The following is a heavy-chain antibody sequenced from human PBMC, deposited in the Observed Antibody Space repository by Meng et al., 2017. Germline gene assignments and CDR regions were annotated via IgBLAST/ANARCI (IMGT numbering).Heavy chain of an antibody. D-gene: IGHD7-27*01. CDR3: ASNDGTGDRTGGDY. J-gene: IGHJ4*02. CDR2: IIPIFGTA. CDR1: GGTFSSYA. Sequence: QVQVLQTGAEVKRPGSSVKVSCKASGGTFSSYAISWVRQAPGQGLEWMGGIIPIFGTANYAQKFQGRVTITADESTSTAYMELSSLRSEDTAVYYCASNDGTGDRTGGDYWGQGTLVTVSS. V-gene: IGHV1-69*01.